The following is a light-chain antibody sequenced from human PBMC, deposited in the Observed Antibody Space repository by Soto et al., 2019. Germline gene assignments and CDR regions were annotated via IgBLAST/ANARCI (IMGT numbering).Light chain of an antibody. CDR3: QQSYSTPPWT. Sequence: DIQITQSPASVSASVGDRVTITCRASQSIVTYLNWYLQKPGKAPKLLIYAASNLQSGVPSRFSGSGSGTDFTLTISSLQPEDFATYFCQQSYSTPPWTFGQGTKVDIK. J-gene: IGKJ1*01. V-gene: IGKV1-39*01. CDR1: QSIVTY. CDR2: AAS.